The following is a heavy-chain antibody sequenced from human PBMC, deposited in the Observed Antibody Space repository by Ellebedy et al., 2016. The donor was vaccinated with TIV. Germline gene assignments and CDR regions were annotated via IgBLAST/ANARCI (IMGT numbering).Heavy chain of an antibody. V-gene: IGHV1-46*01. CDR2: INPSGGST. Sequence: ASAKVSCKASGYTFTSYYMHWVRQAPGQGLEWMGMINPSGGSTRYAQRFQGRVTMTRDTSSSTVYMELSSLRSEDTAVYYCAREYYDNLTGTTNGMDVWGQGTTVTVSS. CDR3: AREYYDNLTGTTNGMDV. CDR1: GYTFTSYY. J-gene: IGHJ6*02. D-gene: IGHD3-9*01.